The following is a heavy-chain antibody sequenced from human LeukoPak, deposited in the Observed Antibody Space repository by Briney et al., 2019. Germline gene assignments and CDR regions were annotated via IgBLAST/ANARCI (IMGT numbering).Heavy chain of an antibody. Sequence: GGSLRPSCAASGFTFSSYAMSWVRQAPGKGLEWVSAIRGSGGSTYYADSVKGRFTISRDNSKNTLYLQMNSLRAEDTAVYYCAKDLGLGDYGDPPEYYFDYWGQGTLVTVSS. V-gene: IGHV3-23*01. D-gene: IGHD4-17*01. CDR3: AKDLGLGDYGDPPEYYFDY. J-gene: IGHJ4*02. CDR1: GFTFSSYA. CDR2: IRGSGGST.